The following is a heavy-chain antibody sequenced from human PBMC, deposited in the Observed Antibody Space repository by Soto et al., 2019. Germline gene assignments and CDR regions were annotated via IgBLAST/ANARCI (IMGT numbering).Heavy chain of an antibody. V-gene: IGHV1-8*01. J-gene: IGHJ5*02. CDR3: ARGGRCSSTSCYYWFDP. CDR2: MNPNSGNT. Sequence: QVQLVQSGAEVKKPGASVKVSCKASGYTFTSYDINWVRQATGQGLEWMGWMNPNSGNTGYAQKFQGRVTMTRNTSISTAYMELSSLRSEDTAVYYCARGGRCSSTSCYYWFDPCGQGTLVTVSS. CDR1: GYTFTSYD. D-gene: IGHD2-2*01.